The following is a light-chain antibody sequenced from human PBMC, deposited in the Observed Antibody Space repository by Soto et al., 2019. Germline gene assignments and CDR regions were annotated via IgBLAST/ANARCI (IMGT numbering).Light chain of an antibody. CDR2: TAS. CDR3: QQHERLPYT. V-gene: IGKV1-33*01. CDR1: LDIGTD. Sequence: DVQMTQSLSSLSASVGARITITCQARLDIGTDVNWYRQKPGKAPNLLIYTASNLATGVPSRFSGSRSGTDFTFTISSLQPEDVGTYYCQQHERLPYTFGQGTKLEIK. J-gene: IGKJ2*01.